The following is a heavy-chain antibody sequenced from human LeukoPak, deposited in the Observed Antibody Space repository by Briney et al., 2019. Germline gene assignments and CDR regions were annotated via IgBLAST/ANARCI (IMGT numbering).Heavy chain of an antibody. CDR2: IDQSRST. V-gene: IGHV4-34*01. J-gene: IGHJ5*02. Sequence: SETLSLTCAVYGVSFSDRYWTWIRQPPGKGLEWIGEIDQSRSTKCNPSLKGRVTISLDTSKNQFSLDLTSVTAADTAIYYCAASSQLGSYNWFDPWGQGTPVTVSS. CDR3: AASSQLGSYNWFDP. D-gene: IGHD1-1*01. CDR1: GVSFSDRY.